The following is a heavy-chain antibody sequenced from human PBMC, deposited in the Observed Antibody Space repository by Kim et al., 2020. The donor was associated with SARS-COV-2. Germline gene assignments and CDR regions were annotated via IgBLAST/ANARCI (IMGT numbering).Heavy chain of an antibody. CDR2: ISGDGGST. Sequence: GGSLRLSCAASGFTFDDYAMHWVRQAPGKGLEWVSLISGDGGSTYYADSVKGRFTISRDNSKNSLYLQMNSLRTEDTALYYCAKAVSYSIFGVAYYYYGMDVWGQGTTVTVSS. V-gene: IGHV3-43*02. D-gene: IGHD3-3*01. CDR1: GFTFDDYA. CDR3: AKAVSYSIFGVAYYYYGMDV. J-gene: IGHJ6*02.